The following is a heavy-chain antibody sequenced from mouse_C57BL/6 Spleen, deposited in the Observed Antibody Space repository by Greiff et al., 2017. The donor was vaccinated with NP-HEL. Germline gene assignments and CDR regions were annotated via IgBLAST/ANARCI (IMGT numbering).Heavy chain of an antibody. CDR2: IDPSDSET. CDR3: ARSGYDGSNCDY. Sequence: QVHVKQSGAELVRPGSSVKLSCKASGYTFTSYWMHWVKQRPIQGLEWIGNIDPSDSETNYNQKFKDKATLTVDKSSSTAYMQLSSLTSEDSAVYYCARSGYDGSNCDYWGQGTTLTVSS. CDR1: GYTFTSYW. J-gene: IGHJ2*01. V-gene: IGHV1-52*01. D-gene: IGHD1-1*01.